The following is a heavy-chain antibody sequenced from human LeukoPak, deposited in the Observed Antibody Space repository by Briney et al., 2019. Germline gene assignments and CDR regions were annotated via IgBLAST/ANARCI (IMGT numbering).Heavy chain of an antibody. CDR2: IIPILGIA. Sequence: GASVKVPRKASGGTFSSYAISWVRQAPGQGLEWMGRIIPILGIANYAQKFQGRVTITADKSTSTAYMELSSLRSEDTAVYYCARDRDLEAFDYWGQGTLVTVSS. CDR3: ARDRDLEAFDY. CDR1: GGTFSSYA. D-gene: IGHD1-1*01. V-gene: IGHV1-69*04. J-gene: IGHJ4*02.